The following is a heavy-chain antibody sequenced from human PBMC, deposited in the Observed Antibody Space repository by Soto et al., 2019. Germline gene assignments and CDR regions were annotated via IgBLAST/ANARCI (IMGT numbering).Heavy chain of an antibody. CDR2: IMPIFGTA. Sequence: QVQLVQSGAEVKKPGSSVKVSCKASGGTFSSYAISWVRQAPGQGLEWMGGIMPIFGTANYAQKFQGRVTITADESTSTAYMELSSLRSEDTAVYYCARSGPYCGGDCYPFDYWGQGTLVTVSS. V-gene: IGHV1-69*01. D-gene: IGHD2-21*02. CDR1: GGTFSSYA. J-gene: IGHJ4*02. CDR3: ARSGPYCGGDCYPFDY.